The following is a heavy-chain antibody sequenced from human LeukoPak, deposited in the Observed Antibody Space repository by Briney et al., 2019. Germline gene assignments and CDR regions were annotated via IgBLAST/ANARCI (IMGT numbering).Heavy chain of an antibody. J-gene: IGHJ4*02. CDR3: ARVIYSGWEGELSD. CDR2: INSDGSTT. D-gene: IGHD6-19*01. V-gene: IGHV3-74*01. CDR1: GFTFSSYW. Sequence: PGGSLRLSCAASGFTFSSYWMHWVRQAPGKGPVWVSRINSDGSTTGYADSVMGRFTISRDNAKNTLYLQMNSLRAEDTAVYYCARVIYSGWEGELSDWGQGTLVTVSS.